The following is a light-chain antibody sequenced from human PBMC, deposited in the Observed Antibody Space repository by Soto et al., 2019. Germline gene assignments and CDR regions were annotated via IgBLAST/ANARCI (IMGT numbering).Light chain of an antibody. V-gene: IGKV1-5*01. CDR2: SAS. Sequence: DIQMTQSPSTLSASVGDIVTITFRASQSISSWLAWYQQKPGKVPKLLIYSASSLQSGVPSRFSGSGSGTDFTLTISRLEPEDFAVYYCQQYGSSRGTFGQGPRWIS. CDR3: QQYGSSRGT. J-gene: IGKJ1*01. CDR1: QSISSW.